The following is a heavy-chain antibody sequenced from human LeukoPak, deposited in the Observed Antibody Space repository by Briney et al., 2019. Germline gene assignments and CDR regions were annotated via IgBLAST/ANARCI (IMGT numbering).Heavy chain of an antibody. Sequence: GGSLRLSCAASGFTFSSYWMHWVRQAPGKGLEWVANINQDGSEKYYMDSVKGRFTISRDNAKNSLYVQMNSLRAEDTAVYYCARGLTMVRGVLRWFDPWGQGTLVTASS. CDR2: INQDGSEK. J-gene: IGHJ5*02. D-gene: IGHD3-10*01. CDR1: GFTFSSYW. V-gene: IGHV3-7*03. CDR3: ARGLTMVRGVLRWFDP.